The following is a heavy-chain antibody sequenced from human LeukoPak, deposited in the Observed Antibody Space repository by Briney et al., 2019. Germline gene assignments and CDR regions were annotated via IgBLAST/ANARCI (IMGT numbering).Heavy chain of an antibody. V-gene: IGHV3-21*01. D-gene: IGHD6-13*01. Sequence: EPGGSLRLSCAASGFTFSSYSMNWVRQAPGKGLEWVSPISSSSSYIYYADSVKGRFTISRDNAKNSLYLQMNSLRAEDTAVYYCARGAYSSSWYDPWGQGTLVTVSS. CDR1: GFTFSSYS. J-gene: IGHJ5*02. CDR3: ARGAYSSSWYDP. CDR2: ISSSSSYI.